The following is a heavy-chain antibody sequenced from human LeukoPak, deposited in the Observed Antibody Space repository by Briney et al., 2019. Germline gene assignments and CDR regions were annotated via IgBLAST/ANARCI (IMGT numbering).Heavy chain of an antibody. D-gene: IGHD3-10*01. CDR2: IYPGDSDT. Sequence: GESLKISCKGSGYSFTSYWIGCVRQMPGKGLEWMGIIYPGDSDTRYSPSFQGQVTISADKSISTAYLQWSSLKASDTAMYYCARQVTMVRGVIIPLHYFDYWGQGTLVTVSS. V-gene: IGHV5-51*01. J-gene: IGHJ4*02. CDR1: GYSFTSYW. CDR3: ARQVTMVRGVIIPLHYFDY.